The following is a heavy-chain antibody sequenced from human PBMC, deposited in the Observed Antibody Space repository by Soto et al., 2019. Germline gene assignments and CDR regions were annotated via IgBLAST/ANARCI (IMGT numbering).Heavy chain of an antibody. Sequence: QVQLVQSGAEVRKPGSSVKVSCKASGGTFSRHAISWVRQAPGQGLEWMGGIIPIFGTANHAQKFQGRVKINADESTSTVYMGLSSLRSEDTAMYYCARGWGYDSNDYYYAYWGQGTLVIVSS. CDR2: IIPIFGTA. CDR1: GGTFSRHA. CDR3: ARGWGYDSNDYYYAY. J-gene: IGHJ4*02. D-gene: IGHD3-22*01. V-gene: IGHV1-69*01.